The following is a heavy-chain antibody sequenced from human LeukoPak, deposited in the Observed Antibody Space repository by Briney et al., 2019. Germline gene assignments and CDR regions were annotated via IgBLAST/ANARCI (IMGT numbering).Heavy chain of an antibody. CDR2: ISGSGGST. Sequence: TGGSLRLSCAASGFTFSSYAMSWVRQAPGKGLEWVSAISGSGGSTYYADSVKGRSTISRDNSKNTLYLQMNSLRAEDTAVYYCAKDLRDYYDSSGPWGYFDYWGQGTLVTVSS. CDR1: GFTFSSYA. CDR3: AKDLRDYYDSSGPWGYFDY. D-gene: IGHD3-22*01. J-gene: IGHJ4*02. V-gene: IGHV3-23*01.